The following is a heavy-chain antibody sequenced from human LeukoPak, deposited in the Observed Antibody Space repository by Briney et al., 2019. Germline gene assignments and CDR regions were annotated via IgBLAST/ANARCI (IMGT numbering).Heavy chain of an antibody. D-gene: IGHD1-26*01. V-gene: IGHV1-2*02. CDR2: INPNSGGT. Sequence: ASVKVSCKASGYTFTGHYMHWVRQAPGQGLEWMGWINPNSGGTNYAQKFQGRVTMTRDTSISTAYMELSRLRSDDTAVYYCARDPRIVGATKHGPRNWFDPWGQGTLVTVSS. CDR1: GYTFTGHY. CDR3: ARDPRIVGATKHGPRNWFDP. J-gene: IGHJ5*02.